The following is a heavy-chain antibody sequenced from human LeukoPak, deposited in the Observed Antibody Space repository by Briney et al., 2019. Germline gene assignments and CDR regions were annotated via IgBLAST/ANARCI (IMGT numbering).Heavy chain of an antibody. J-gene: IGHJ4*02. CDR1: GYTFTGYY. CDR2: INPTSGGT. Sequence: ASVRVSCKASGYTFTGYYIHWVRQAPGQGLEWMGWINPTSGGTKYAQKFQGRVTMTRDTSINTAYMELSRLRADDTAVFYCARGGSAWDNSFDYWGQGTLVTVSS. V-gene: IGHV1-2*02. D-gene: IGHD6-19*01. CDR3: ARGGSAWDNSFDY.